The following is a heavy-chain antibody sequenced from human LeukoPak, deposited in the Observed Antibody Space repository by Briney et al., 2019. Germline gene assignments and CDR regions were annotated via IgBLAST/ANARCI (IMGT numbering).Heavy chain of an antibody. CDR1: GGSISSSSYY. CDR2: IYYSGST. J-gene: IGHJ4*02. Sequence: PSETLSLTCTVSGGSISSSSYYWGWIRQPPGKGLEWIGSIYYSGSTYYNPSLKSRVTISVDTSKNQFSLKLSSVTAADTAVYYCARGRYYFDYWGQGTLVTVSS. CDR3: ARGRYYFDY. V-gene: IGHV4-39*01.